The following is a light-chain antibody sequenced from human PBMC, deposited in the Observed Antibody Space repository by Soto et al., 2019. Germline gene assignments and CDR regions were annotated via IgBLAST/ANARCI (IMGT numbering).Light chain of an antibody. CDR2: DAS. J-gene: IGKJ3*01. CDR1: QSVSSY. CDR3: QQRSNWPEGFT. V-gene: IGKV3-11*01. Sequence: EIVLTQSPATLSLSPGERATLSCRASQSVSSYLAWYQQKPGQAPRLLIYDASNRATGIPARFSGSGSGTDFTLTIGSLEPEDFAVYYCQQRSNWPEGFTFGPGTKVDIK.